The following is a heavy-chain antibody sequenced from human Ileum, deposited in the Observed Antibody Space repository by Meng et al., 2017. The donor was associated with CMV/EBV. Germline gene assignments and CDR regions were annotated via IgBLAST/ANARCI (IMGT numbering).Heavy chain of an antibody. CDR3: VCMYNSNWYGMDV. V-gene: IGHV3-21*01. CDR1: GFSFSGYT. Sequence: ASGFSFSGYTMTWVRQAPGKGLEWVSSISPSSGNIYYADAVKGRFTISRDNAEKSLYLQMSSLRAEDSAIYYCVCMYNSNWYGMDVWGQGTTVTVSS. J-gene: IGHJ6*02. D-gene: IGHD6-13*01. CDR2: ISPSSGNI.